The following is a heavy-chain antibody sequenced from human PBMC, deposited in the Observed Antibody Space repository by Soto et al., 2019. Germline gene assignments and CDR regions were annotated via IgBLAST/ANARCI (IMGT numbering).Heavy chain of an antibody. D-gene: IGHD4-17*01. CDR2: ISSSSSYI. CDR3: ARWPMTTVTGYWYFDL. V-gene: IGHV3-21*01. Sequence: EVQLVESGGGLVKPRGSLRLSCAASGFTFSSYSMNWVRQAPGKGLEWVSSISSSSSYIYYADSVKGRFTISRDNAKNSLYLQMNSLRAEDTAVYYCARWPMTTVTGYWYFDLWGRGTLVTVSS. J-gene: IGHJ2*01. CDR1: GFTFSSYS.